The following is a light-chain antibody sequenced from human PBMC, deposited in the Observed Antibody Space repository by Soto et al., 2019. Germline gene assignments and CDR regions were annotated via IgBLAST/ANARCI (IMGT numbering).Light chain of an antibody. Sequence: EIVLTQSPGTLSLSPGERATLSCRASHIFNSNYLGWYQQKPGQAPRLLIYGASTRATGIPDRFSGSGSGTDFTLTISRLEPEDFAVYYCQQYGSSLITFGGGTKVEI. CDR1: HIFNSNY. CDR3: QQYGSSLIT. CDR2: GAS. V-gene: IGKV3-20*01. J-gene: IGKJ4*01.